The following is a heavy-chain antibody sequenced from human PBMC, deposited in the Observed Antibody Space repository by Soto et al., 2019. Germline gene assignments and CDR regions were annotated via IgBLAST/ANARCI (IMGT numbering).Heavy chain of an antibody. Sequence: SETLSLTCTVSGGSISSSSYYWGWIRQPPGKGLEWIGSIYYSGSTYYNPSLKSRVTTSVDTSKNQFSLKLSSVTAADTAVYYCARRRSSSWYGGDYFDYWGQGTLVTVSS. D-gene: IGHD6-13*01. CDR1: GGSISSSSYY. J-gene: IGHJ4*02. V-gene: IGHV4-39*01. CDR2: IYYSGST. CDR3: ARRRSSSWYGGDYFDY.